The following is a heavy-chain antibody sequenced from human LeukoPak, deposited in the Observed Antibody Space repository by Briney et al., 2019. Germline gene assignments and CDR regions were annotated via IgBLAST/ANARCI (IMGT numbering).Heavy chain of an antibody. CDR2: INTDGNTR. CDR1: GFAFSTSW. V-gene: IGHV3-74*01. Sequence: GGSLRLSCATSGFAFSTSWMHWVRQAPGKGLVWVSRINTDGNTRDYADSVKGRFTISRDNAKNTLYLQMNSLRADDTAVYYCVRDMGYYDKVWGQGTLVTVSS. J-gene: IGHJ4*02. CDR3: VRDMGYYDKV. D-gene: IGHD3-22*01.